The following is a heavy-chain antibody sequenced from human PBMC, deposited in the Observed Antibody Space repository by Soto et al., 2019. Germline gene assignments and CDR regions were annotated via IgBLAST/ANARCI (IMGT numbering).Heavy chain of an antibody. V-gene: IGHV5-51*01. D-gene: IGHD3-10*01. J-gene: IGHJ6*02. CDR1: GYSFTSYW. CDR2: IYPGDSDT. CDR3: AGGGVRGVITRTRDYYGMDV. Sequence: PGESLKISCKGSGYSFTSYWIAWVRQMPGKGLEWMGIIYPGDSDTRYSPSFQGQVTISADKSISTACLQWSSLKASDTAMYYCAGGGVRGVITRTRDYYGMDVWGQGTTVTVSS.